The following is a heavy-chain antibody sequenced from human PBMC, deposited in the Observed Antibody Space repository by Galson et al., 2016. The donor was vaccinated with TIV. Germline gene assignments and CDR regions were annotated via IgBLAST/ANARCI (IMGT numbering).Heavy chain of an antibody. J-gene: IGHJ6*02. CDR3: AKGLKGTPGIDYNMDV. Sequence: SLRLSCAASGFIFSKADMHWVRQVTGKGLEWVASAGLRDDTYYAESMRGRFTIFRVNAQNSVHLQMNSLRVEDAAMYYCAKGLKGTPGIDYNMDVWGQGTTVTVSS. CDR1: GFIFSKAD. CDR2: AGLRDDT. D-gene: IGHD1-7*01. V-gene: IGHV3-13*01.